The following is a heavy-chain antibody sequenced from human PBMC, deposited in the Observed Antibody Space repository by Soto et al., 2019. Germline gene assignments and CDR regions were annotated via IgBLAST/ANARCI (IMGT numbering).Heavy chain of an antibody. CDR2: VSHDGRNT. V-gene: IGHV3-30*03. CDR1: GFTFSDYA. Sequence: VQLVESGGGVVQPGRSLRLSCAASGFTFSDYAMHWVRQAPGKGLEWVAVVSHDGRNTHYADSVKGRFTISRDSSKNTVSLEPYSLGAGDTAVYYCATGGRQWLVTSDFNYWAQGALVTVSS. D-gene: IGHD6-19*01. J-gene: IGHJ4*02. CDR3: ATGGRQWLVTSDFNY.